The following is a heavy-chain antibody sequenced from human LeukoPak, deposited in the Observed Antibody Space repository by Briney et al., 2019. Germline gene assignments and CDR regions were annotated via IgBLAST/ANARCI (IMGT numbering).Heavy chain of an antibody. CDR3: VKESVTGPEGDY. CDR1: GFTLGNYA. J-gene: IGHJ4*02. D-gene: IGHD4-11*01. V-gene: IGHV3-64D*09. Sequence: GGSLRLSCSASGFTLGNYAMHCVRQAPGKGLEYVSVISSNGGSTYYADSVKGRFTISGDNSKNTVCLQMSSLRPEDTAVYYCVKESVTGPEGDYWGQGTLVTVSS. CDR2: ISSNGGST.